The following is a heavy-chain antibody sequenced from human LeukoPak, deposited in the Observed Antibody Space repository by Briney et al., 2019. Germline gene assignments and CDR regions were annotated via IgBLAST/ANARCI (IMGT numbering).Heavy chain of an antibody. Sequence: GGSLRLSCAASGFPFSSYWMSWVRQAPGKGLEWVANIKQDGSEKYYVDSVKGRFTISRDNSKNSLYLQMNSLRTEDTALYYCAKDHHSSPYFDYWGQGTLVTVSS. CDR3: AKDHHSSPYFDY. D-gene: IGHD6-13*01. V-gene: IGHV3-7*03. J-gene: IGHJ4*02. CDR1: GFPFSSYW. CDR2: IKQDGSEK.